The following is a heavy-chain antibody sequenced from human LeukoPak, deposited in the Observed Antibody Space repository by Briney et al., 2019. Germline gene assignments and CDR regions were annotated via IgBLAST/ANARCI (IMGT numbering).Heavy chain of an antibody. CDR3: ARSGYSYGDNYYHYMDV. J-gene: IGHJ6*03. CDR2: IKKDGSEK. CDR1: EFTFSSYW. D-gene: IGHD5-18*01. V-gene: IGHV3-7*01. Sequence: PGGSLRLSCAASEFTFSSYWMSWVRQAPGKGLEWVANIKKDGSEKYYVDSVKGRFTISRDNAKKSLFLQMNSLRVEDTAVYYCARSGYSYGDNYYHYMDVWGKGTTVTISS.